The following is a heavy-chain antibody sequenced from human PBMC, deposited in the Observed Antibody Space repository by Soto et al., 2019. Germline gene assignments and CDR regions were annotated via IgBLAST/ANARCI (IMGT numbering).Heavy chain of an antibody. CDR3: AKPPYWDIVVGSYRRCHFDY. CDR1: GFTFSSYA. Sequence: EVQLLESGGGLVQPGGSLRLSCAASGFTFSSYAMSWVRQAPGKGLEWVSAIGGGGGSTYYADSVKGRFTISRDNSKNTLYLQMNSLRAEDAAVYHCAKPPYWDIVVGSYRRCHFDYWGQGTLVTVSS. J-gene: IGHJ4*02. CDR2: IGGGGGST. D-gene: IGHD2-2*01. V-gene: IGHV3-23*01.